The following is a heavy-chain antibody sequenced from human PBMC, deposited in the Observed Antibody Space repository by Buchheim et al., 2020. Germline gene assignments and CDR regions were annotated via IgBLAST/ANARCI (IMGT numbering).Heavy chain of an antibody. J-gene: IGHJ5*02. D-gene: IGHD3-3*01. CDR2: IYYSGST. CDR1: GGSISSGGYY. CDR3: ARTSKYYDFWSGYSDYNWFDP. V-gene: IGHV4-31*03. Sequence: QVQLQESGPGLVKPSQTLSLTCTVSGGSISSGGYYWSWIRQHPGKGLEWIGYIYYSGSTYYNPSLKSRVTISVDTSKNQFSLKLSSVTAADTAVYYCARTSKYYDFWSGYSDYNWFDPWGQGTL.